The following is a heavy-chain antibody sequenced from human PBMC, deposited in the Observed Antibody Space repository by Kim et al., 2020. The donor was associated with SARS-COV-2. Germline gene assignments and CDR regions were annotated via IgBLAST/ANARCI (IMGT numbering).Heavy chain of an antibody. CDR2: VHYYGTT. V-gene: IGHV4-39*01. CDR1: GGFVTSTGHY. CDR3: ARHFYSEYEPTPFDT. J-gene: IGHJ5*02. D-gene: IGHD4-4*01. Sequence: SETLSLTCAVSGGFVTSTGHYWGWVRQPPGKGLEWIASVHYYGTTYYNPSFKSRVTITMDTSKNQVSLRLTSVTASDTAVYYCARHFYSEYEPTPFDTWGQATQVTVSS.